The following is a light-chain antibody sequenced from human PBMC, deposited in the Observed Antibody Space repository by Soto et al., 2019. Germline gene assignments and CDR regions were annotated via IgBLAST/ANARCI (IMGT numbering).Light chain of an antibody. CDR3: QQYSTYWT. CDR1: QSISSW. Sequence: DIQMTQSPSTLSASVGDRVTITCRASQSISSWLAWYQQKPGKAPNLLIYDASNLEGGVPSRFSGSGSGTEFTLTISSLQPDDFATYYCQQYSTYWTFGQGTKVDIK. V-gene: IGKV1-5*01. CDR2: DAS. J-gene: IGKJ1*01.